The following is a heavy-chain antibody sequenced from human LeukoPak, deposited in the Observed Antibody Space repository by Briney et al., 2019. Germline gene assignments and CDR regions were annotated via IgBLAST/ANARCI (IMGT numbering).Heavy chain of an antibody. CDR2: IYYSGST. J-gene: IGHJ3*02. CDR3: ARHENDALDI. CDR1: GGSISSYY. V-gene: IGHV4-59*01. Sequence: SETLSLTCTVSGGSISSYYWSWIRQPPGKGLEWIGYIYYSGSTNYNPSLKSRVTISVDTSKNQFSLKLSSVTAADTAVYYCARHENDALDIWGQGTMVTVSS.